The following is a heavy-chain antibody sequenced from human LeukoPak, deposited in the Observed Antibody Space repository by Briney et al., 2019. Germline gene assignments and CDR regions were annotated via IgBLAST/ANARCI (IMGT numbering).Heavy chain of an antibody. V-gene: IGHV3-53*01. CDR3: AKATGYLL. CDR1: GFTVSSNY. D-gene: IGHD1-14*01. CDR2: ISDSGNT. J-gene: IGHJ4*02. Sequence: GGSLRLSCAASGFTVSSNYMSWVRQAPGKGLEWVSAISDSGNTYHADSVKGRFTISRDNSENTLYLQMNSLRAEDTAVYYCAKATGYLLWGQGTLVIVSS.